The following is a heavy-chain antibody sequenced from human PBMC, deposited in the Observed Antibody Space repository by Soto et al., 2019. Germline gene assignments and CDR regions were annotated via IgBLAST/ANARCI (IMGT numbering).Heavy chain of an antibody. CDR2: IFSSGST. Sequence: SETLSLPCTVSGGSINTFYWSWVRQPAGTGLEWIGSIFSSGSTSFYPSLDSRVAMSVDTSKNHFSLNLSSVTAADMAVYYCAREGSYSAYNFAHGIQLWSFDFWGQGALVTVSS. D-gene: IGHD5-12*01. J-gene: IGHJ4*02. CDR3: AREGSYSAYNFAHGIQLWSFDF. V-gene: IGHV4-4*07. CDR1: GGSINTFY.